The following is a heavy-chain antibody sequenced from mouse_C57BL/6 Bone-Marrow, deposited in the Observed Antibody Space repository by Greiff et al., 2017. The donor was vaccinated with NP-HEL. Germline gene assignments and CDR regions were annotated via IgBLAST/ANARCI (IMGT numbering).Heavy chain of an antibody. J-gene: IGHJ1*03. V-gene: IGHV3-6*01. CDR3: ASSNSYWYFDV. CDR2: ISYDGSN. Sequence: ESGPGLVKPSQSLSLTCSVTGYSITSGYYWNWIRQFPGNKLEWMGYISYDGSNNYNPSLKNRISITRDTSKNQFFLKLNSVTTEDTATYYCASSNSYWYFDVWGTGTTVTVSS. D-gene: IGHD2-5*01. CDR1: GYSITSGYY.